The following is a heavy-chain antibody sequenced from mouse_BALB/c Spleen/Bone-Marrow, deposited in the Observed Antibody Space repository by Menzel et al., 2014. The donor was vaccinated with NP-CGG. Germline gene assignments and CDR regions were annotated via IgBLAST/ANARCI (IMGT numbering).Heavy chain of an antibody. J-gene: IGHJ3*01. V-gene: IGHV2-2*02. Sequence: VQGVESGPGLVQPSQSLSITCTVSGFSLTSYGVHWVRQSPGKGLDWLGVIWSGGSTDYNAAFISRLSIIKDNSKSQFFFKMNSLQANDAAIYYCARNGDAWFAYWGQGTLVTVSA. CDR2: IWSGGST. CDR1: GFSLTSYG. D-gene: IGHD3-3*01. CDR3: ARNGDAWFAY.